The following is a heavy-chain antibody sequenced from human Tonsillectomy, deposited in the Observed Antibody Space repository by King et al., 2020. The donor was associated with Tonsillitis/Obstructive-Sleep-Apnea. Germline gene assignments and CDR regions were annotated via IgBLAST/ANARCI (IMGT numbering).Heavy chain of an antibody. J-gene: IGHJ3*02. V-gene: IGHV3-11*01. CDR1: GFTFSDYY. CDR3: AGEISDDDAFDI. D-gene: IGHD3-3*01. Sequence: QVQLVESGGGLVKPGGSLRLSCAASGFTFSDYYMSWLRQAPGKGREWVSYISSSGSTIYYADSVKGRFTISRDNAKNSLYLQNNSLRAEDTSVYYCAGEISDDDAFDIWGQGTMVPVSS. CDR2: ISSSGSTI.